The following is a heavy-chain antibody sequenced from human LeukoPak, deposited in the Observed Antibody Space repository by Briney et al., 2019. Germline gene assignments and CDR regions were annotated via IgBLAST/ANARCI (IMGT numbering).Heavy chain of an antibody. D-gene: IGHD5-24*01. V-gene: IGHV1-69*02. J-gene: IGHJ4*02. CDR1: GGTFSSYT. Sequence: SVKVSCKASGGTFSSYTISWVRQAPGQGLEWMGRIIPILGIANYAQKFQGRVTITADESTSTAYMELSSLRSEDTAVYYCARGGEMATIRVFDYWGQGTLVTVSS. CDR3: ARGGEMATIRVFDY. CDR2: IIPILGIA.